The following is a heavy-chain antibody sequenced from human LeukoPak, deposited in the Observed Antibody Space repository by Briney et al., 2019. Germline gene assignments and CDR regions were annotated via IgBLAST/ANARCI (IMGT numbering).Heavy chain of an antibody. Sequence: ASVKVSCKVSGYALTELSMHWVRQAPGKGLEWMGGFDPEDGETIYAQKFQGRVTMTEDTSTDTAYMELSSLRSEDTAVYYCATDWGIAAAGANKDAFDIWGQGTMVTVSS. D-gene: IGHD6-13*01. CDR2: FDPEDGET. V-gene: IGHV1-24*01. CDR1: GYALTELS. CDR3: ATDWGIAAAGANKDAFDI. J-gene: IGHJ3*02.